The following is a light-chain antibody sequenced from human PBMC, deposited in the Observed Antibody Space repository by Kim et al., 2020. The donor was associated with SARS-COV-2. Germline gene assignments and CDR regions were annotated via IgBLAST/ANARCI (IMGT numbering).Light chain of an antibody. V-gene: IGLV3-1*01. CDR2: QDS. J-gene: IGLJ3*02. CDR1: KLGDKY. Sequence: SGSPGQKASFTCSVDKLGDKYACWYQQKPGQSPVLVIYQDSKRPSGIPERFSGSNSGNTATLTISGTQAMDEADYYCQAWDSSAAVFGGGTQLTVL. CDR3: QAWDSSAAV.